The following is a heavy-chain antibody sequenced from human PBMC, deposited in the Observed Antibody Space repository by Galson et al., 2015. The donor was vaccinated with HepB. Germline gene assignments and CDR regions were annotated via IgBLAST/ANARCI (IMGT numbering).Heavy chain of an antibody. CDR3: ARGGIAAAGMGGYYYYGMDV. CDR1: GGSVSSGNYY. D-gene: IGHD6-13*01. J-gene: IGHJ6*02. V-gene: IGHV4-61*01. Sequence: SETLSLTCTVSGGSVSSGNYYWSWIRQPPGKGLEWIGYIYYSGSTNYNPSLKSRVTISIDTSKNQFPLKLTSVTAADTAMYYCARGGIAAAGMGGYYYYGMDVWGQGTTVTVSS. CDR2: IYYSGST.